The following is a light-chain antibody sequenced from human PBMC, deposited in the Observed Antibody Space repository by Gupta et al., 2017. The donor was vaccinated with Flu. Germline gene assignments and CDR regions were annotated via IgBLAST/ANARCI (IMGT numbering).Light chain of an antibody. J-gene: IGLJ3*02. CDR1: SSDVGGYNY. Sequence: SVTISCTGTSSDVGGYNYVSWYQQHPGKAPKLMLYDVTKRPSGVPDRFSGSKSGNTASLTISGLQAEDEADYYCCSYAGTYTFLFGGGTKVTVL. CDR2: DVT. CDR3: CSYAGTYTFL. V-gene: IGLV2-11*03.